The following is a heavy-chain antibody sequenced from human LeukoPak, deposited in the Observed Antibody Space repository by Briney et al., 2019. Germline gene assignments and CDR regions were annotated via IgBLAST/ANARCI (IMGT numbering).Heavy chain of an antibody. Sequence: LAGGSLRLSCAASGFTFSSYAMSWVRQAPGKGLEWVSAISGSGGSTYYADSVKGRFTISRDNSKNTLYLQMNSLRGEDTAVYYCAKGGDTAMYYYYYMDVWGKGTTVTVSS. D-gene: IGHD5-18*01. CDR1: GFTFSSYA. CDR3: AKGGDTAMYYYYYMDV. V-gene: IGHV3-23*01. J-gene: IGHJ6*03. CDR2: ISGSGGST.